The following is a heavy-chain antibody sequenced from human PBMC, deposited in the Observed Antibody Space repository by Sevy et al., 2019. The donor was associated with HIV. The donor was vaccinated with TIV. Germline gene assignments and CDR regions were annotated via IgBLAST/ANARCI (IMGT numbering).Heavy chain of an antibody. CDR1: GFTFAKYS. CDR2: FSFGCGRI. V-gene: IGHV3-23*01. Sequence: GGSLRLSCAASGFTFAKYSMSWLRQAPGKGLEWVSTFSFGCGRINYADSVKGRFTISRDDSKNTLYLQMNSLRAEATAKYFGAREGCTQPHDNWGQGTLVTVS. J-gene: IGHJ4*02. CDR3: AREGCTQPHDN.